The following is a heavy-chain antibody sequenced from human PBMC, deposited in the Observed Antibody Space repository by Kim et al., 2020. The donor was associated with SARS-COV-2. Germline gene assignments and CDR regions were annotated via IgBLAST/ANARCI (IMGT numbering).Heavy chain of an antibody. CDR3: ARDEHYYDSSGYYYGAFDI. J-gene: IGHJ3*02. CDR1: GFTVSSNY. V-gene: IGHV3-53*01. D-gene: IGHD3-22*01. Sequence: GGSLRLSCAASGFTVSSNYMSWVRQAPGKGLEWVSVIYSGGSTYYADSVKGRFTISRDNSKNTLYLQMNSLRAEDTAVYYCARDEHYYDSSGYYYGAFDIWGQGTMVTVSS. CDR2: IYSGGST.